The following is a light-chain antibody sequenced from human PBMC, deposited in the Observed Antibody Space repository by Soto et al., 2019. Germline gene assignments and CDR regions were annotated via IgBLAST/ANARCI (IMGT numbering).Light chain of an antibody. CDR1: QAISNY. CDR2: TAS. CDR3: QQFNNYPRT. Sequence: DIQVTQSPSFLSASVGDRVTITCRASQAISNYLAWYQQIPGRAPKLLIYTASTVHSGVPSRFSGSGSGTEFTLTISSLQPEDFATYYCQQFNNYPRTFGQGTKLEIK. J-gene: IGKJ2*01. V-gene: IGKV1-9*01.